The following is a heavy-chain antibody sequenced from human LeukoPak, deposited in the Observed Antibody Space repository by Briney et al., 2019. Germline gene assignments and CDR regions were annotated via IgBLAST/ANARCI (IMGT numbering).Heavy chain of an antibody. CDR1: GFTFSSYS. J-gene: IGHJ4*02. V-gene: IGHV3-21*01. CDR2: ISSSSSYI. CDR3: ARDPTHYYDSSGYLGYYFDY. Sequence: GGSLRLSCAASGFTFSSYSMNWVRQAPGKGLEWVSSISSSSSYIYYADSVKGRFTISRDNAKNSLYLQMNSLRAEDTAVYYCARDPTHYYDSSGYLGYYFDYWGQGTLVTVSS. D-gene: IGHD3-22*01.